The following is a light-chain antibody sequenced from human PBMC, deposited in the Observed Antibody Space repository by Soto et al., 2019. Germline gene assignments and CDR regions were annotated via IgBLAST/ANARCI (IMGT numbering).Light chain of an antibody. CDR3: QQYGSSGT. V-gene: IGKV3-20*01. J-gene: IGKJ1*01. CDR1: QSVSSNY. CDR2: GAS. Sequence: ILLTQSPGTLSLSPWERATLACRASQSVSSNYLAWYQQTPGQAHRLLSYGASNRATGIPERCSGSASGTDIPLTISRLEAEDVAVYYCQQYGSSGTFGQGTKVDIK.